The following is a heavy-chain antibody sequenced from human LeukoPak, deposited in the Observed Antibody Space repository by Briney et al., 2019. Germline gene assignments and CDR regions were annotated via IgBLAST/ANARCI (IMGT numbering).Heavy chain of an antibody. D-gene: IGHD3-10*01. J-gene: IGHJ6*03. CDR1: GYTFTSYG. Sequence: GAPVKVSCKASGYTFTSYGISWVRQAPGQGLEWMGWISAYNGNTNYAQKLQGRVTMTTDTSTSTAYMELRSLRSDDTAVYYCARDGAYGSHYYYYYMDVWGKGTTVTVSS. CDR3: ARDGAYGSHYYYYYMDV. V-gene: IGHV1-18*01. CDR2: ISAYNGNT.